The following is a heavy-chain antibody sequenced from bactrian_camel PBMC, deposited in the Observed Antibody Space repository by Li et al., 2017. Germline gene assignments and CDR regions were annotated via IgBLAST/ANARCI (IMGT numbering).Heavy chain of an antibody. CDR3: AAGFVCTVAGGVRY. V-gene: IGHV3S26*01. CDR2: LNMDGSI. D-gene: IGHD3*01. J-gene: IGHJ4*01. CDR1: GYPAMTNC. Sequence: HVQLVESGGGSAQPGESLTLSCVNSGYPAMTNCVAWFRQGPGKVREGVAALNMDGSISYAQSVKGRFTISKDNAKNTLYLQMDTLKPADTDEYYCAAGFVCTVAGGVRYWGQGTQVTVS.